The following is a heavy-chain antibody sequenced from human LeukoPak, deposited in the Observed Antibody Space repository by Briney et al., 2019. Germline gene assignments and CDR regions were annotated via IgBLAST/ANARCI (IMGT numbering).Heavy chain of an antibody. D-gene: IGHD6-13*01. Sequence: SETLSLTCSVSGGSISSYYWSWIRQPPGKGLEWLGYIYYSGSNNYNPSLKSRVTISVDTSKNQFFQKLSSVTAANTAVYYCARAYSSSWYFDYWGQGTLVTVSS. CDR1: GGSISSYY. J-gene: IGHJ4*02. CDR3: ARAYSSSWYFDY. V-gene: IGHV4-59*08. CDR2: IYYSGSN.